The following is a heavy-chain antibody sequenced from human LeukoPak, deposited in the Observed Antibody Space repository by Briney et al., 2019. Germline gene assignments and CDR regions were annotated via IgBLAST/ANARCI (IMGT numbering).Heavy chain of an antibody. Sequence: SETLSLTCAVYRGSFSDHYWSWIRQPPGKGLEWIGEINHSGSTNYNPSLKSRVTISLDTSKNQFSLKLTSVTAADTAVYYCARAIAAAGLYYYGMDVWGQGTTVTVSS. CDR1: RGSFSDHY. CDR3: ARAIAAAGLYYYGMDV. CDR2: INHSGST. J-gene: IGHJ6*02. V-gene: IGHV4-34*01. D-gene: IGHD6-13*01.